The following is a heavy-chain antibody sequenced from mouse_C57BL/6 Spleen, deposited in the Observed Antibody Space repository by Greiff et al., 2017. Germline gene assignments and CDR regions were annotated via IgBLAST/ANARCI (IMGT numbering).Heavy chain of an antibody. V-gene: IGHV1-82*01. J-gene: IGHJ2*01. CDR1: GYAFSSSW. CDR2: IYPGDGDT. CDR3: ANGYFDY. Sequence: QVQLKESGPELVKPGASVKISCKASGYAFSSSWMNWVKQRPGKGLEWIGRIYPGDGDTNYNGKFKGKATLTADKSSSTAYMQLSSLTSEDSAVYFCANGYFDYWGQGTTLTVSS.